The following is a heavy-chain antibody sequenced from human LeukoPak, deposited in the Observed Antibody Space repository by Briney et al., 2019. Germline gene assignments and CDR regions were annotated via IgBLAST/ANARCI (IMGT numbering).Heavy chain of an antibody. J-gene: IGHJ4*02. V-gene: IGHV3-30*02. D-gene: IGHD1-14*01. CDR1: GLIFSNFG. CDR3: AKDQGTTFGYFNY. Sequence: GGSLRLSCAASGLIFSNFGMHWVRQAPGKGLEWVAFIRYDGTTKYYAGSVKGRFTISRDNPKNTLSLQMSSLRAEDTGIYFCAKDQGTTFGYFNYWGQGILVTVSS. CDR2: IRYDGTTK.